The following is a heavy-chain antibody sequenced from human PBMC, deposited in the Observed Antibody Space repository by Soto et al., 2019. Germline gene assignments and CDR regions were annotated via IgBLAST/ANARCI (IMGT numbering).Heavy chain of an antibody. J-gene: IGHJ4*02. Sequence: QVQLVESGGGVVQPGRSLRLSCAASGFTFSSYAMHWVRQAPGKGLEWVAVISYDGSNKYYADSVKGRFTIYRDNSKHTLYLQMNILRAEDTAVYYCARGRDYYDSSGYPPYYFDYWGQGTLVTVSS. CDR3: ARGRDYYDSSGYPPYYFDY. V-gene: IGHV3-30-3*01. D-gene: IGHD3-22*01. CDR1: GFTFSSYA. CDR2: ISYDGSNK.